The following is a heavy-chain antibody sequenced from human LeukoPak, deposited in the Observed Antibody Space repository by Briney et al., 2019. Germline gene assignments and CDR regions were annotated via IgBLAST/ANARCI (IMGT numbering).Heavy chain of an antibody. CDR2: ISVYNGNT. D-gene: IGHD2-2*01. V-gene: IGHV1-18*04. CDR1: GYTFTSYG. Sequence: GASVKVSCKASGYTFTSYGISWVRQAPGQGLEWMGWISVYNGNTNYAQKLQGRVTMTRDTSTSTAYIDLRSLRSGDTAVYYCAREVRYCSSTSCPFDYWGQGTLVTVSS. CDR3: AREVRYCSSTSCPFDY. J-gene: IGHJ4*02.